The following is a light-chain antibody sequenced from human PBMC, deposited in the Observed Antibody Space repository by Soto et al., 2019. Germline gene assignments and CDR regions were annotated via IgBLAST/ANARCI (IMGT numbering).Light chain of an antibody. CDR1: SSNIGAGYD. J-gene: IGLJ2*01. CDR2: SNS. Sequence: QSVLTQPPSVSGAPGQRVTISCTGGSSNIGAGYDVHWYQHLPGTAPKLLIYSNSDRPSGVPDRFSGSKSGTSASLAITGLQAEDEADYYCQSYDSSLSGSVFGGGTKLTVL. CDR3: QSYDSSLSGSV. V-gene: IGLV1-40*01.